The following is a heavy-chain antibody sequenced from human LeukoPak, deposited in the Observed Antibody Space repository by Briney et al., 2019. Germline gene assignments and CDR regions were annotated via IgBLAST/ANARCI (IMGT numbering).Heavy chain of an antibody. Sequence: SETLSLTCTVSGGSISSYYWSWIRQPPGKGLEWIGYIYYSGSTNYNPSLKSRVTISVDTSKNQFSLRLSSVTAADTAVYYCARSAYYYDNSGYYPHFDYWGQGTLVTVSS. CDR3: ARSAYYYDNSGYYPHFDY. J-gene: IGHJ4*02. CDR2: IYYSGST. V-gene: IGHV4-59*01. D-gene: IGHD3-22*01. CDR1: GGSISSYY.